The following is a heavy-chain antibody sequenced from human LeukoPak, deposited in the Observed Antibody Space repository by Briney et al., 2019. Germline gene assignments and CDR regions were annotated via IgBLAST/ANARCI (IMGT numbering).Heavy chain of an antibody. J-gene: IGHJ6*04. V-gene: IGHV3-9*01. D-gene: IGHD3-10*01. CDR2: ISWNSGAR. Sequence: GGSLRLSCVASGFNFNDYGMHWVRQASGRGLEWVSGISWNSGARGYADSVKGRFTIARDNAKNSLYLQMNSLRAEDTAIYYCASVYYGSGASVWGTGTTVTVSS. CDR3: ASVYYGSGASV. CDR1: GFNFNDYG.